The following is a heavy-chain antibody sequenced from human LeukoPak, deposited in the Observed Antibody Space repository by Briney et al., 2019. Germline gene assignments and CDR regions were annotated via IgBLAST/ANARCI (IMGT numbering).Heavy chain of an antibody. D-gene: IGHD3-16*02. V-gene: IGHV3-7*01. Sequence: GGSLRLSCAASGVTFSSCWMSWVRQAPGKGLEWVANIKQDGSEKYYVDSVKGRFTISRDNAKNSLYLQMNSLRAEDTAVYYCARDLSYLGGQGTLVTVSS. J-gene: IGHJ4*02. CDR1: GVTFSSCW. CDR3: ARDLSYL. CDR2: IKQDGSEK.